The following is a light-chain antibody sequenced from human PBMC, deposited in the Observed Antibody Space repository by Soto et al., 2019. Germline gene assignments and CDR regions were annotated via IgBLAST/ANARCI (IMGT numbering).Light chain of an antibody. CDR1: SSDVGGYNY. V-gene: IGLV2-14*01. CDR3: SSYTSSSTLYV. CDR2: DVS. J-gene: IGLJ1*01. Sequence: SVLTQPASGSGSPGQSITISCTGTSSDVGGYNYVSWYQQHPGKAPKLMIYDVSNRPSGVSNRFSGSKSGNTASLTISGLQAEDEADYYCSSYTSSSTLYVFGTGTKVTV.